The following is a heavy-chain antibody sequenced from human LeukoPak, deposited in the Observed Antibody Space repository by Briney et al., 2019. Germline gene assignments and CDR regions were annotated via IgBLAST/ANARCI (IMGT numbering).Heavy chain of an antibody. V-gene: IGHV3-33*08. CDR2: IWYDGSNK. CDR1: GFTFSSYA. J-gene: IGHJ4*02. CDR3: ARDQGCTSTDCYSLFFHY. D-gene: IGHD2-2*01. Sequence: PGGSLRLSCAASGFTFSSYAMSWVRRAPGKGLEWVALIWYDGSNKYYADSVKDRFTISRDNYKNTLYLQMNSLRAEDTAVYYCARDQGCTSTDCYSLFFHYWGQGTLVTVSS.